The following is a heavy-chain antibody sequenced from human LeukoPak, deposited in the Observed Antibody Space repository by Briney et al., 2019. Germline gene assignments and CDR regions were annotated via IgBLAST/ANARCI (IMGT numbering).Heavy chain of an antibody. CDR1: WLTFSYYH. D-gene: IGHD2-15*01. V-gene: IGHV3-11*01. CDR2: ITPSGGT. CDR3: ARDSESVVAASRDFYYPMDG. Sequence: PGGPLRLSFAGSWLTFSYYHIRYTPPAPGEGLEWLSYITPSGGTHYAESEKGRFTLSRDNARNSGYLQMSSLRAEDTALYCRARDSESVVAASRDFYYPMDGWGEGTTVSVPS. J-gene: IGHJ6*03.